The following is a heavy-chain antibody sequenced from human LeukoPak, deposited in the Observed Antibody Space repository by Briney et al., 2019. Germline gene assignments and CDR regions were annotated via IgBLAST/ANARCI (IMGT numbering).Heavy chain of an antibody. CDR2: INPTGDST. Sequence: ASVKVSCKASGYTFSSYYMHWVRQAPGQGLEWVGLINPTGDSTNYAQNFRGRVTITRDMSTSTAYMELSSLRSEDTAVYYCAALWDTRGGYFDYWGQGTLVTVSS. J-gene: IGHJ4*02. V-gene: IGHV1-46*01. CDR1: GYTFSSYY. CDR3: AALWDTRGGYFDY. D-gene: IGHD3-10*01.